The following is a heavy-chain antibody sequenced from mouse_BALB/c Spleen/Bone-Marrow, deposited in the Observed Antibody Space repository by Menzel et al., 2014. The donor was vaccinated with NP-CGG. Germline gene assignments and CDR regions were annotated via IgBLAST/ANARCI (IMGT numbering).Heavy chain of an antibody. Sequence: LQESGAELMKPGASVKISCKATGYTFSTYWIEWVKQRPRHGLEWIGEILPGSGTTNYNEKFKGKATFTADTSSNTAYMQLSSLTSEDSAVYYCARLITTGGFAYWGQGTLVTVSA. D-gene: IGHD2-4*01. V-gene: IGHV1-9*01. J-gene: IGHJ3*01. CDR3: ARLITTGGFAY. CDR1: GYTFSTYW. CDR2: ILPGSGTT.